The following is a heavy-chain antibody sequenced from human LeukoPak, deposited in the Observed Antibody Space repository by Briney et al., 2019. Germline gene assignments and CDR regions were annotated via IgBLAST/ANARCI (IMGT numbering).Heavy chain of an antibody. CDR2: IIPILGIA. V-gene: IGHV1-69*04. D-gene: IGHD4-17*01. Sequence: SVKVSCKASGGTFSSYTISWVRQAPGQGLEWMGRIIPILGIANFAQKFQGRVTITADKSTSTAYMELSSLRSEDTAVYYCAREKDGDYKGINWFDPWGQGTLVTVSS. CDR3: AREKDGDYKGINWFDP. J-gene: IGHJ5*02. CDR1: GGTFSSYT.